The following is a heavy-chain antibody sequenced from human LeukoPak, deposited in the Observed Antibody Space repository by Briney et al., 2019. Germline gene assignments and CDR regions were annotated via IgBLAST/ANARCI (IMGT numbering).Heavy chain of an antibody. J-gene: IGHJ5*02. CDR3: AYSYGYHS. Sequence: QAGGPLRLSCAASGFTFSSCWMHWVRKAREKGLVWVSRINSDGSSTSYADSVRRRFTISRDNAKNTLFLQMNTLSAEDAAVYYCAYSYGYHSWGQGTLVTVSS. CDR1: GFTFSSCW. D-gene: IGHD5-18*01. V-gene: IGHV3-74*01. CDR2: INSDGSST.